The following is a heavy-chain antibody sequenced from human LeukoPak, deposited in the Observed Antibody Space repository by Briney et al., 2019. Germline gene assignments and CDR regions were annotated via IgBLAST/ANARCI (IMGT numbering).Heavy chain of an antibody. CDR1: GFTFSIYA. V-gene: IGHV3-48*04. D-gene: IGHD7-27*01. CDR2: ISSRGGSK. Sequence: GGSLRLSCAASGFTFSIYAMNWVRQAPGKGLEWVAYISSRGGSKYYPVSVEGRFTLSRDNAKNSLFLQMNSLRGEDTAVYYCARGATGDFDHWGQGTLVTLSP. CDR3: ARGATGDFDH. J-gene: IGHJ4*02.